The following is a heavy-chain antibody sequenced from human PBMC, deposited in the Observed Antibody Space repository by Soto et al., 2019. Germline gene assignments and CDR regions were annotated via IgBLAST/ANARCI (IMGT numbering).Heavy chain of an antibody. CDR3: ARLQAAAGDDDLTFDY. J-gene: IGHJ4*02. CDR1: GFNFPTFW. CDR2: IYPDDSDT. D-gene: IGHD6-13*01. Sequence: PGESLKISCKHSGFNFPTFWIAWVRQMPGKGLEWMGTIYPDDSDTRYSPSLQGQVTISADKSISTAYLQWSSLKASDTAMYYCARLQAAAGDDDLTFDYWGQGTLVTVSS. V-gene: IGHV5-51*01.